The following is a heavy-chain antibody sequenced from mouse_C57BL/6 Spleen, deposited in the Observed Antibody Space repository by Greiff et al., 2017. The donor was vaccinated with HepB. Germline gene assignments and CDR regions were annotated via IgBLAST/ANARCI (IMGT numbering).Heavy chain of an antibody. CDR2: IWSGGST. CDR3: ARPDYYGSSFAY. D-gene: IGHD1-1*01. J-gene: IGHJ3*01. V-gene: IGHV2-2*01. CDR1: GFSLTSYG. Sequence: QVQLQQSGPGLVQPSQSLSITCTVSGFSLTSYGVHWVRQSPGKGLEWLGVIWSGGSTDYNAAFISRLSISKDNPKSQVFFKMNSLQADDTAIYYCARPDYYGSSFAYWGQGTLVTVSA.